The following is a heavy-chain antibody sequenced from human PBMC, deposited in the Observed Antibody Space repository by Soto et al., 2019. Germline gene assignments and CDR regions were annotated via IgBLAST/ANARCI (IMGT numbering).Heavy chain of an antibody. V-gene: IGHV1-18*01. CDR3: VRDGISGAEPFDI. D-gene: IGHD1-20*01. CDR2: ISAYNGNL. Sequence: ASVKVSCKAPGYTFINYGISWVRQARGQGLEWMGWISAYNGNLNYAPKIQGRVTMTTDASTTTAYMELRSLRSDDTAVYYCVRDGISGAEPFDIWGQGTMVTVSS. CDR1: GYTFINYG. J-gene: IGHJ3*02.